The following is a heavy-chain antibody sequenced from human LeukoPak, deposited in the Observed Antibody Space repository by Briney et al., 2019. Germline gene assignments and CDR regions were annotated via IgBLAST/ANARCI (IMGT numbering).Heavy chain of an antibody. V-gene: IGHV4-59*01. CDR3: VRNRAFDI. Sequence: SETLSLTCTVSGGSITDYYWNWIRQPPGKGMEWIGYSDHSGSTNYNPSLKSRVTISVDTSKNQISLKLSSVTAADTAVYHCVRNRAFDIWGQGTMVTVSS. J-gene: IGHJ3*02. CDR2: SDHSGST. CDR1: GGSITDYY.